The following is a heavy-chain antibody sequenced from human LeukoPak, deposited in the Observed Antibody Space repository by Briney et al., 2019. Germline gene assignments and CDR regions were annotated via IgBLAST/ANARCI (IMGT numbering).Heavy chain of an antibody. V-gene: IGHV3-11*01. CDR3: ASDIVATSGDF. CDR1: GFTFSDYY. D-gene: IGHD5-12*01. Sequence: AGGSLRLSCAASGFTFSDYYMSWIRQAPGKGLEWVAYITSSGDDIYYADSVKGRFTISRDHAKNALFLRMSSLRVEDTATYSCASDIVATSGDFWGQGTLVSVSS. CDR2: ITSSGDDI. J-gene: IGHJ4*02.